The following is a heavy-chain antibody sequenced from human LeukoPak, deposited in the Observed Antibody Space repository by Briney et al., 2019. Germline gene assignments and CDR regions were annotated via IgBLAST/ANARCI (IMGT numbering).Heavy chain of an antibody. CDR2: IYYSGST. V-gene: IGHV4-59*06. J-gene: IGHJ4*02. Sequence: SETLSLTCTVSGGSISSYYWTWIGQHPGKGLEGIGYIYYSGSTYYNPSLKSRVTMSVDTSKNQFSLKLSSVTAADTAAYYCARGAVRGVVDFDYWGQGTLVSVSS. CDR1: GGSISSYY. CDR3: ARGAVRGVVDFDY. D-gene: IGHD3-10*01.